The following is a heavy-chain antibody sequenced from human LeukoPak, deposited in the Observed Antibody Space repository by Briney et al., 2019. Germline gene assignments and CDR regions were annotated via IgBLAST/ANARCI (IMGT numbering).Heavy chain of an antibody. Sequence: ASVRVSCKASGYTFASYGISCVRQAPGQGLEWVGWISGYDDNRRFAESLQGRVIMTTDKFTSTAYMELTSLTSDDTAMYYCARDTALISTPGGPDFWGQGTLVTVSS. J-gene: IGHJ4*02. CDR1: GYTFASYG. V-gene: IGHV1-18*01. D-gene: IGHD6-13*01. CDR2: ISGYDDNR. CDR3: ARDTALISTPGGPDF.